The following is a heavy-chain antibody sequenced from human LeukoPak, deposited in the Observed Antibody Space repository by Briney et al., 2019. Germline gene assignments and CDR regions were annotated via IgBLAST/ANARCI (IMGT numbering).Heavy chain of an antibody. Sequence: GESLRISCKGSGYSFTTYWITWVRQMPGKGLECMGTIDPSDSYTNYSPSFQGHVTVSADKSISTASLQWSSLKASDTAMYYCARRGYDSRGYHFYFDYWGQGTLVTVSS. J-gene: IGHJ4*02. CDR1: GYSFTTYW. D-gene: IGHD3-22*01. CDR2: IDPSDSYT. V-gene: IGHV5-10-1*01. CDR3: ARRGYDSRGYHFYFDY.